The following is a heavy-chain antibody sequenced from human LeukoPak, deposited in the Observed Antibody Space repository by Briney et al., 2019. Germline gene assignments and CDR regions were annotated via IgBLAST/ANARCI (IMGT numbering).Heavy chain of an antibody. D-gene: IGHD4-17*01. J-gene: IGHJ3*02. CDR3: ASYGDYDAFDI. Sequence: SVKVSCKASGGTFSSYAISWVRQAPGQGLEWMGRIIPIFGTANYAQKFQGRVTVTADKSTSTAYMELSSLRSEDTAVYYCASYGDYDAFDIWGQGTMVTVSS. V-gene: IGHV1-69*06. CDR2: IIPIFGTA. CDR1: GGTFSSYA.